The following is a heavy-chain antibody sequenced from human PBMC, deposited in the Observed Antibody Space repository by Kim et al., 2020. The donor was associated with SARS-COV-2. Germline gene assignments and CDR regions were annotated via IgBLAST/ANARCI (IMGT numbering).Heavy chain of an antibody. D-gene: IGHD1-26*01. V-gene: IGHV3-30*09. CDR1: GFTFSSYA. J-gene: IGHJ3*02. CDR2: ISYDGSNK. CDR3: ARPRGGNYYDAFDI. Sequence: GGSLRLSCAASGFTFSSYAMHWVRQAPGKGLEWVAVISYDGSNKYYADSVKGRFAISRDNSKNTLYLQMNSLRAEDTAVYYCARPRGGNYYDAFDIWGQGTIVTV.